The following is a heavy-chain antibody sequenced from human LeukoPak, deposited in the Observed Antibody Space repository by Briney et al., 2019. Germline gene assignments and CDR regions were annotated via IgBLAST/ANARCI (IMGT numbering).Heavy chain of an antibody. CDR3: ASKLHSSSWYPDY. J-gene: IGHJ4*02. CDR1: GYSFTSYW. V-gene: IGHV5-51*01. CDR2: IYPGDSDT. D-gene: IGHD6-13*01. Sequence: GESLKISCKGSGYSFTSYWIGSVRQMPGKGLEWMGIIYPGDSDTRYSPSFQGQVTISADKSISTAYLQWSSLKASYTAMYYCASKLHSSSWYPDYWGQGTLVTVPS.